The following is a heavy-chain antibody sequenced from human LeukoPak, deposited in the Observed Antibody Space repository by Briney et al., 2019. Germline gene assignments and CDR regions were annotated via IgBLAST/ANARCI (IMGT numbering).Heavy chain of an antibody. Sequence: GGSLRLSXAVSGFPFSSYRMAWVRQAPGKGLEWVSSISSSSSYIYYADSVNGRFTISRDNAKNSLYLQMNSLRAEDTAVYYCARDGYSYGPWYYYYMDVWGKGTTVTVSS. CDR3: ARDGYSYGPWYYYYMDV. CDR1: GFPFSSYR. D-gene: IGHD5-18*01. CDR2: ISSSSSYI. J-gene: IGHJ6*03. V-gene: IGHV3-21*01.